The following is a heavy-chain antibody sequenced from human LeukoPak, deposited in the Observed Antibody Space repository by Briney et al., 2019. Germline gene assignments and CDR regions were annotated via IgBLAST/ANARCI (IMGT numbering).Heavy chain of an antibody. J-gene: IGHJ4*02. D-gene: IGHD5-18*01. CDR3: ARSRPGYSYGVDY. CDR1: GGSISSYY. Sequence: SETLSLTCTVSGGSISSYYWSWIRQPPGKGLEWIGYIYYSGSTNYNPSLKSRVTISVDTSKNQFSLKLSSVTAADAAVDYCARSRPGYSYGVDYWGQGTLVTVSS. CDR2: IYYSGST. V-gene: IGHV4-59*08.